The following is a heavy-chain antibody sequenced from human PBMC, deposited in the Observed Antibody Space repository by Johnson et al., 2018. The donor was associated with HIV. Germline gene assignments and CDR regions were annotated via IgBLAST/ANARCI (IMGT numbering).Heavy chain of an antibody. D-gene: IGHD6-13*01. J-gene: IGHJ3*02. V-gene: IGHV3-74*02. CDR2: INSDGSST. Sequence: VQLVESGGGLVQPGGSLRLSCAASGFTFSSYWMHWVRQAPGKGLVCVSRINSDGSSTSYADSVKGRFTISRDNAKNTLYLQMNSLRAEDTAVYYCARVEGGSSSNAFDIWGQGTMVTVSS. CDR3: ARVEGGSSSNAFDI. CDR1: GFTFSSYW.